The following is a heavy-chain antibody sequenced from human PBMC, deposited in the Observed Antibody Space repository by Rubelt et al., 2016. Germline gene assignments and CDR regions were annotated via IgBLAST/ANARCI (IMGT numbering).Heavy chain of an antibody. V-gene: IGHV4-39*07. J-gene: IGHJ4*02. CDR2: IYYSGST. CDR3: ARTIWFGDSKGAYYFDY. Sequence: QLQLQESGPGLVKPSETLSLTCTVSGGSISSSSYYWGWIRQPPGKGLEWIGSIYYSGSTYYNPSLKSRVTISVDTSKNQFALKLSSVTAADTAVYYCARTIWFGDSKGAYYFDYWGQGTLVTVSS. CDR1: GGSISSSSYY. D-gene: IGHD3-10*01.